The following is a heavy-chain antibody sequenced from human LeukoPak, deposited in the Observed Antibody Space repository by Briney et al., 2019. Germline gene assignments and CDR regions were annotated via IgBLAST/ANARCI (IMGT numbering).Heavy chain of an antibody. J-gene: IGHJ3*02. D-gene: IGHD3-22*01. CDR2: IYYSGST. V-gene: IGHV4-39*07. CDR3: ARGVDYYDSSGYLSGAFDI. Sequence: PSETLSLTCTVSGDSITSRGYYWGWIRQPPGKGLEWIGSIYYSGSTFYNPSLRSRLAISVDTSKNQFSLKLSSVTAADTAVYYCARGVDYYDSSGYLSGAFDIWGQGTMVTVSS. CDR1: GDSITSRGYY.